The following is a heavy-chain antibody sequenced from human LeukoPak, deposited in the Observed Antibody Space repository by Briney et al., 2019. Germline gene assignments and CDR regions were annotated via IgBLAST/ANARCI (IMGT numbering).Heavy chain of an antibody. CDR2: ISYDGSNK. Sequence: PGRSLRLSCAAPGFTFSSYGMHWVRQAPGKGLEWVAVISYDGSNKYYADSVKGRFTISRDNSNNTLYLQMNSLRAEDTAVYYCAKAPHYDDILTGYDYWGQGTLVTVSS. D-gene: IGHD3-9*01. V-gene: IGHV3-30*18. CDR3: AKAPHYDDILTGYDY. CDR1: GFTFSSYG. J-gene: IGHJ4*02.